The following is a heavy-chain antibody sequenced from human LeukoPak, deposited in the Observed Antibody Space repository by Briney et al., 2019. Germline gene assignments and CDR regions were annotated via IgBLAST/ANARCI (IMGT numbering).Heavy chain of an antibody. Sequence: GGSLRLSCAASGFTFSSYAMSWVRQAPGKGLEWVSAISGSGGSTYYADSVKGRFTISRDNSKNTLYLQMNSLRAEDTAVYYCARGAGCSSTSCSPEAFDYWGQGTLVTVSS. CDR2: ISGSGGST. D-gene: IGHD2-2*01. CDR3: ARGAGCSSTSCSPEAFDY. CDR1: GFTFSSYA. J-gene: IGHJ4*02. V-gene: IGHV3-23*01.